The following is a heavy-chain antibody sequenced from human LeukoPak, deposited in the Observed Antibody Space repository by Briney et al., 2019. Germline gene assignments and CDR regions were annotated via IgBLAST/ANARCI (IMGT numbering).Heavy chain of an antibody. D-gene: IGHD3-10*01. J-gene: IGHJ4*02. CDR1: GYSISSGYY. CDR2: IYHSGST. Sequence: PSETLSLTCAVSGYSISSGYYWGWIRQPPGKGLEGIGSIYHSGSTYYNPSLKSRVTISVDTSKNQFSLKLSSVTAADTAVYYCARVPAMVRGVDDDYWGQGTLVTVSS. V-gene: IGHV4-38-2*01. CDR3: ARVPAMVRGVDDDY.